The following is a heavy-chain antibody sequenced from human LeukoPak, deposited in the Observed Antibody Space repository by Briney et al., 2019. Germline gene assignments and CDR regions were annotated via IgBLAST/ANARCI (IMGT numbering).Heavy chain of an antibody. CDR1: GGSISSGGYS. CDR2: IYSTGST. J-gene: IGHJ4*02. V-gene: IGHV4-61*08. D-gene: IGHD6-13*01. Sequence: SETLSLTCAVSGGSISSGGYSWSWIRQPPGKGLEWIGYIYSTGSTSFNPSLKSRVTISVDTSKNQFSMNLRSVTAADTAVYFCARRGQQLEFDSWGQGTLVTVSS. CDR3: ARRGQQLEFDS.